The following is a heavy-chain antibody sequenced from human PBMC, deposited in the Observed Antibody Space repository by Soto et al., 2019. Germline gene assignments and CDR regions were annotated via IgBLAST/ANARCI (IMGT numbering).Heavy chain of an antibody. CDR3: AKDFYCATTYCSRSYDY. CDR2: IGHNGYVT. J-gene: IGHJ4*02. Sequence: ESGGGLVQPGGSLRLSCAASGLTFTSYAMSWVRQAPGKGLEWVSVIGHNGYVTYYADSVKGRFTISRDTSKNTLYLQMNSLRADDTAVYYCAKDFYCATTYCSRSYDYWGPGTLVTVSS. D-gene: IGHD2-21*01. CDR1: GLTFTSYA. V-gene: IGHV3-23*01.